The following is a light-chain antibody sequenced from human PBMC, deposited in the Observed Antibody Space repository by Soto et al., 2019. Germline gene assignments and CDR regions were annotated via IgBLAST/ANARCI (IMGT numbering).Light chain of an antibody. CDR1: QSVNTN. CDR3: QQYNHWPPWLT. Sequence: EIEMTQSPATLSVSPGERATLSCRASQSVNTNLSWYQQKPGQAPSRLIYGASTRAPGIPARFSGSGSGTEFTLTVSSLQSEDYAISYCQQYNHWPPWLTFGGGTKVEVK. CDR2: GAS. J-gene: IGKJ4*01. V-gene: IGKV3-15*01.